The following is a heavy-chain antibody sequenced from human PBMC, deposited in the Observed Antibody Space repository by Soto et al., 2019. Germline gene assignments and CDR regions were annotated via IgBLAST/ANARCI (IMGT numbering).Heavy chain of an antibody. CDR1: GFTFGDYA. CDR3: TSRLVVVAATHDY. Sequence: GGSLRLSCTASGFTFGDYAMSWFRQAPGKGLEWVGFIRSKAYGGTTEYAASVKGRFTISRDDSKSIAYLQMNSLKTEDTAVYYCTSRLVVVAATHDYWGQGTLVTVSS. V-gene: IGHV3-49*03. D-gene: IGHD2-15*01. CDR2: IRSKAYGGTT. J-gene: IGHJ4*02.